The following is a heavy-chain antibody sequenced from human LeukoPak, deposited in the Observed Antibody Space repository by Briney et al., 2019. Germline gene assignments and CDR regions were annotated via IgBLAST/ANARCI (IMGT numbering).Heavy chain of an antibody. CDR2: IRYDGSNK. V-gene: IGHV3-30*02. Sequence: GGSLRLSCAASGFTFSSYGMHWVRQAPGKGLEWVAFIRYDGSNKYYADSVKGRFTISRGNSKNTLYLQMNSLRTEDTAVYYCANGEVYYYDSSGYYSGNYWGQGTLVTVSS. D-gene: IGHD3-22*01. CDR1: GFTFSSYG. CDR3: ANGEVYYYDSSGYYSGNY. J-gene: IGHJ4*02.